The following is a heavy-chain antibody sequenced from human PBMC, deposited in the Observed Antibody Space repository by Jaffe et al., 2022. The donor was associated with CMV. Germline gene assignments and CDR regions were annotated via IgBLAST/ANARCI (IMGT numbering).Heavy chain of an antibody. D-gene: IGHD2-21*02. V-gene: IGHV3-74*01. CDR1: GFTFSSYR. CDR2: IYTDGSST. J-gene: IGHJ3*02. Sequence: EVQLVESGGGLVQPGGSLRLSCAASGFTFSSYRMHWVRQAPGRGLVWVSRIYTDGSSTSYADSVKGRFTISRDNAKNTLNLQMNSLRAEDTAVYYCARELAYCGGDCYSDAFDIWGQGTMVTVSS. CDR3: ARELAYCGGDCYSDAFDI.